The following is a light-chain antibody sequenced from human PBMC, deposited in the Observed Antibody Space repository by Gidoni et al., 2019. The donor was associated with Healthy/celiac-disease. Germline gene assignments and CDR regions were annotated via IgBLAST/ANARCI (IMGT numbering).Light chain of an antibody. CDR1: QSVSSY. CDR2: DAS. CDR3: QQSSSATWT. Sequence: ELVLTQSPATLSLSPWERATLSCRASQSVSSYLAWYQQKPGQAPRLLIYDASNRATGIPARFSGSGSGTDFTLTISSLEPEDFAVYYCQQSSSATWTFGQGTKVEIK. J-gene: IGKJ1*01. V-gene: IGKV3-11*01.